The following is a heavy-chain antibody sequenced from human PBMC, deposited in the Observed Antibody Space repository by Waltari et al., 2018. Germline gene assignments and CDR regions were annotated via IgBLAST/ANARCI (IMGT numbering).Heavy chain of an antibody. CDR2: IYHSGST. CDR1: GYSISSGYY. CDR3: ARDSRGYIWGSYRPHYFDY. Sequence: QVQLQESGPGLVKPSETLSLTCTVSGYSISSGYYWGWIRQPPGKGLEWIGSIYHSGSTSYNPSLKSRVTISVDTSKNQFSLKLSSVTAADTAVYYCARDSRGYIWGSYRPHYFDYWGQGTLVTVSS. J-gene: IGHJ4*02. V-gene: IGHV4-38-2*02. D-gene: IGHD3-16*02.